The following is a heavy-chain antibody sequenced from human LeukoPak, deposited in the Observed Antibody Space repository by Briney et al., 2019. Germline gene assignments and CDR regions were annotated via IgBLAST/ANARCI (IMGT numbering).Heavy chain of an antibody. D-gene: IGHD3-22*01. CDR2: IYYSGST. J-gene: IGHJ5*02. CDR3: ARALMIVEVGGWFDP. V-gene: IGHV4-31*03. CDR1: GGSISSGGYY. Sequence: SETLSLTCTVSGGSISSGGYYWSWIRQHPGKDLEWIGYIYYSGSTYYNPSLKSRVTISVDTSKNQFSLKLSSVTAADTAVYYCARALMIVEVGGWFDPWGQGTLVTVSS.